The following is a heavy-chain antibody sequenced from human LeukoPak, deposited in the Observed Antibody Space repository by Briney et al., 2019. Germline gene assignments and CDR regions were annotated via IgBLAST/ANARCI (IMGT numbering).Heavy chain of an antibody. Sequence: PSETLSLTCTVSGGSVSSDTYYWSWIRQPPGKGLEWIGYIYYSGSTNYNPSLKSRVSMSIDTSKNQFSLKLNSVTAADTAVYYRAREEYQLLYGDYFYYYGMDVWGQGTTVTVSS. D-gene: IGHD2-2*02. V-gene: IGHV4-61*01. CDR2: IYYSGST. J-gene: IGHJ6*02. CDR3: AREEYQLLYGDYFYYYGMDV. CDR1: GGSVSSDTYY.